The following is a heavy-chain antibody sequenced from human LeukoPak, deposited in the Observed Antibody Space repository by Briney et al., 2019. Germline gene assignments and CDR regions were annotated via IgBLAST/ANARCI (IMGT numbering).Heavy chain of an antibody. CDR3: ARDGRGSSSWYFDP. V-gene: IGHV4-59*01. CDR2: IYCSGST. CDR1: GGSISSYY. J-gene: IGHJ5*02. D-gene: IGHD6-13*01. Sequence: PSETLSLTCTVSGGSISSYYWSWIRQPPGKGLEWIGYIYCSGSTNYNPSLKSRVTISVDTSKNQFSLKLSSVTAADTAVYYCARDGRGSSSWYFDPWGQGTLVTVSS.